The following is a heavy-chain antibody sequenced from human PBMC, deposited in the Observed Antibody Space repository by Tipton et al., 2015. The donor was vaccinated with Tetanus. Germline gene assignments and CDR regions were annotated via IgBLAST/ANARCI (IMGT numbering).Heavy chain of an antibody. CDR2: IYSGGTT. Sequence: SLRLSCAASGFTVSSNYMSWVRQAPGKGLEWVSVIYSGGTTYYADSVKGRFTLSRDNSENTLYLQMNSLRAEDTAVYYCARVIYDILTGYHSDYWGQGTLVTVSS. J-gene: IGHJ4*02. CDR3: ARVIYDILTGYHSDY. V-gene: IGHV3-66*01. D-gene: IGHD3-9*01. CDR1: GFTVSSNY.